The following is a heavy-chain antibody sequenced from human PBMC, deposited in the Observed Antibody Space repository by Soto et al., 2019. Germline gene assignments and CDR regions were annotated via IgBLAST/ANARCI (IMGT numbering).Heavy chain of an antibody. D-gene: IGHD5-18*01. CDR1: GGTFSSYA. CDR2: IIPIFGTA. Sequence: QVQLVQSGAEVKKPGSSVKVSCKASGGTFSSYAISWVRQAPGQGLEWMGGIIPIFGTANYAQKFQGRVTITADESTSTAYMELSSLRSEDTDVYYCATVDTAMVYYYYGMDGWGQWATVTVSS. J-gene: IGHJ6*02. V-gene: IGHV1-69*12. CDR3: ATVDTAMVYYYYGMDG.